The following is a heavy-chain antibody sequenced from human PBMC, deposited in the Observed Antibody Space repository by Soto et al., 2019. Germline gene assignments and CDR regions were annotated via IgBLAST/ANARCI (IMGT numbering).Heavy chain of an antibody. V-gene: IGHV4-31*03. CDR2: VYYSGST. Sequence: QVQLQESGPGLVKPSQTLSLSCTVSGGSISGGGDYWGWSRQHPGKGLEWMGYVYYSGSTYYDPSLKSRVTISVDTSKNQFSLKLSSVTAADTAVYYCARTPGYWGQGTLVTVSS. CDR1: GGSISGGGDY. CDR3: ARTPGY. J-gene: IGHJ4*02.